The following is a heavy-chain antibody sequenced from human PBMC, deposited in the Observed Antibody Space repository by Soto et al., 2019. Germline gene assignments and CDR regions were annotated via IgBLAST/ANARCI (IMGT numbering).Heavy chain of an antibody. Sequence: ASVKVSCKASGYTFTNYDINWVRQATGQGLEWMGWMNPNSGNTGHAQKFQGRVTMTRNTSISTAYMELSSLRSEDTAVYYCARGVTVTPYNWFDPWGQGTLVTVSS. CDR3: ARGVTVTPYNWFDP. V-gene: IGHV1-8*01. D-gene: IGHD4-17*01. J-gene: IGHJ5*02. CDR1: GYTFTNYD. CDR2: MNPNSGNT.